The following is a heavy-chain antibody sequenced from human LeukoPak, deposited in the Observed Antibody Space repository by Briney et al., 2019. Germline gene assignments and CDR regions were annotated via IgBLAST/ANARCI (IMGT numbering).Heavy chain of an antibody. CDR2: IYYSGST. CDR1: GGSISSSSYY. CDR3: AREPADTAMVYYYYYYMDV. Sequence: PSETLSLTCTVSGGSISSSSYYWGWIRQPPGKGLEWIGSIYYSGSTYYNPSLKSRVTISVDTSKNQFSLKLSSVTAADTAVYYCAREPADTAMVYYYYYYMDVWGKGTTLTVSS. V-gene: IGHV4-39*02. D-gene: IGHD5-18*01. J-gene: IGHJ6*03.